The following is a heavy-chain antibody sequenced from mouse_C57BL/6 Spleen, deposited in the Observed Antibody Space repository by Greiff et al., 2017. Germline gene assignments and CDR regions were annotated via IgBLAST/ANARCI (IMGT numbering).Heavy chain of an antibody. J-gene: IGHJ3*01. CDR2: IDPENGDT. CDR3: TTQTLLRYRGWFAY. Sequence: EVKLQESGAELVRPGASVKLSCTASGFNIKDDYMHWVKQRPEQGLEWIGWIDPENGDTEYASKFQGKATITADTSSNTAYLQLSSLTSEDTAVYYCTTQTLLRYRGWFAYWGQGTLVTVSA. CDR1: GFNIKDDY. V-gene: IGHV14-4*01. D-gene: IGHD1-1*01.